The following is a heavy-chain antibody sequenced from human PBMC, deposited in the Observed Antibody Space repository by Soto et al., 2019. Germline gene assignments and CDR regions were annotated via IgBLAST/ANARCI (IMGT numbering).Heavy chain of an antibody. CDR3: ARFYASGSYPYDY. V-gene: IGHV1-69*13. J-gene: IGHJ4*02. D-gene: IGHD3-10*01. Sequence: GASVKVSCKASGGTFSSYAISWVRQAPGQGLEWMGGIIPIFGTANYAQKFQGRVTITADASTSTAYMELRSLRSDDTAVYYCARFYASGSYPYDYWGQGTLVTVSS. CDR1: GGTFSSYA. CDR2: IIPIFGTA.